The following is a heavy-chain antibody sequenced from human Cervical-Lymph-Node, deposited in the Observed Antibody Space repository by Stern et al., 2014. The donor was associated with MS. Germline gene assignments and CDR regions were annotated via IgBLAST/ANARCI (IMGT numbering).Heavy chain of an antibody. CDR3: ARDQENPHDYFDY. J-gene: IGHJ4*02. CDR2: INTETGSP. Sequence: QLVQSGSELKKPGASVKVSCKASGYSFTSYSMNWVRQAPGQGLEWMGWINTETGSPTYAQDFTGRFVFSLDTSVSTAYLQISSLKAEDTAVYYCARDQENPHDYFDYWGQGTLVTVSS. CDR1: GYSFTSYS. V-gene: IGHV7-4-1*02.